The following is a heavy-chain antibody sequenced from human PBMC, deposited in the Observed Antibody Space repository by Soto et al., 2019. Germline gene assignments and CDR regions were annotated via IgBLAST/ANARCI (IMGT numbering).Heavy chain of an antibody. J-gene: IGHJ4*02. CDR1: AFTFNNFA. CDR3: AKDRVIAAAGYNFDY. D-gene: IGHD6-13*01. Sequence: QVQLVESGGGVVQPGRSLRLSCAASAFTFNNFAMHWVRQAPRKGLEWVAVISSHGNDKYYADSVKGRFTISRDNSKNTLYLQMNSLRAEDTAVYYCAKDRVIAAAGYNFDYWGQGTLVTVSS. CDR2: ISSHGNDK. V-gene: IGHV3-30*18.